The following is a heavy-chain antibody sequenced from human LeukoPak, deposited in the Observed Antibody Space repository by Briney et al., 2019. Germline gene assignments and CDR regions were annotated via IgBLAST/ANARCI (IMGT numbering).Heavy chain of an antibody. CDR2: VIPILGIA. J-gene: IGHJ4*02. CDR1: GGTFSSYA. Sequence: GSSVKVSCKASGGTFSSYAISWVRQAPGQGLEWMGRVIPILGIAHYAQKFQGRVTITADKSTSTAYMELTSLRSEDTAVYYCASPYYYDSSGPRDYFDYWGQGTLVTVSS. V-gene: IGHV1-69*04. CDR3: ASPYYYDSSGPRDYFDY. D-gene: IGHD3-22*01.